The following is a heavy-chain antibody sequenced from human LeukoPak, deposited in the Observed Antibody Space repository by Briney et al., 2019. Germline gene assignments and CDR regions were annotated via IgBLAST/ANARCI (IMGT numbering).Heavy chain of an antibody. CDR2: ISAYNGNT. CDR1: GYTFTSYG. J-gene: IGHJ5*02. V-gene: IGHV1-18*01. CDR3: ARGPRYDFWSGYSGFWFDP. D-gene: IGHD3-3*01. Sequence: ASVKVSCKASGYTFTSYGISWVRQAPGQGLEWMGWISAYNGNTNYAQKFQGRVTMTRDMSTSTVYMELSSLRSEDTAVYYCARGPRYDFWSGYSGFWFDPWGQGTLVTVSS.